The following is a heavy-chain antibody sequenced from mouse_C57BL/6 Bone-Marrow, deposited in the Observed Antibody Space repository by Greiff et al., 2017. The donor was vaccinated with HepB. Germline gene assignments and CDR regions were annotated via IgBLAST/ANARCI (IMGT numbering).Heavy chain of an antibody. Sequence: VQLKESGAELVRPGASVKLSCTASGFNIKDDYMHWMKQRPEQGLEWIGWIDPENGDTEYASKFQGKATITADTSSNTAYLQLSSLTSEDTAVYYCTTLITTVVESDYWGQGTTLTVSS. CDR3: TTLITTVVESDY. J-gene: IGHJ2*01. D-gene: IGHD1-1*01. CDR1: GFNIKDDY. V-gene: IGHV14-4*01. CDR2: IDPENGDT.